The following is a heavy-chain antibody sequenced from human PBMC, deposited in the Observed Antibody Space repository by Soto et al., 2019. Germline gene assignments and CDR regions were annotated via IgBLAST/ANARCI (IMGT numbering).Heavy chain of an antibody. D-gene: IGHD3-10*01. J-gene: IGHJ4*02. Sequence: QVQLVESGGGVVQPGRSLRLSCAASGFTFSSYAMHWVRQAPGKGLEWVAVISYDESNKYYADSVKGRFTISRDNSKNTLYLQMNSLRAEDTAVYYCARDWETGYYYGSGSYWGYWGQGTLVTVSS. CDR2: ISYDESNK. CDR3: ARDWETGYYYGSGSYWGY. V-gene: IGHV3-30-3*01. CDR1: GFTFSSYA.